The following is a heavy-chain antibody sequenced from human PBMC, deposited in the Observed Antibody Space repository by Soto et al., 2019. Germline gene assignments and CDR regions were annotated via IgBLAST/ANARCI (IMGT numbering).Heavy chain of an antibody. CDR1: GYTFTSYY. CDR2: INPSGGST. J-gene: IGHJ5*02. V-gene: IGHV1-46*01. CDR3: AREYDSSGYYVQVWFDP. Sequence: QVQLVQSGAEVKKPGASVKVSCKASGYTFTSYYMHWVRQAPGXXLEWMGIINPSGGSTSYAQKFQGRVTMTRDTSTSTVYMELSSLRSEDTAVYYCAREYDSSGYYVQVWFDPWGQGTLVTVSS. D-gene: IGHD3-22*01.